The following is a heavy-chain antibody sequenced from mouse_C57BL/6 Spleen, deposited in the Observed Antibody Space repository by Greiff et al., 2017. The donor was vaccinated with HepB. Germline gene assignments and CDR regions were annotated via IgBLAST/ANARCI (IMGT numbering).Heavy chain of an antibody. D-gene: IGHD1-1*01. CDR3: ARFYDGSSYYYAKDY. CDR2: IYPRSGNT. CDR1: GYTFTSYG. Sequence: QVQLQQSGAELARPGASVKLSCKASGYTFTSYGISWVKQRTGQGLEWIGEIYPRSGNTYYNEKFKGKATLTVDKSSSTAYMELRSLTSEDSAVYFCARFYDGSSYYYAKDYWGQGTSVTVSS. V-gene: IGHV1-81*01. J-gene: IGHJ4*01.